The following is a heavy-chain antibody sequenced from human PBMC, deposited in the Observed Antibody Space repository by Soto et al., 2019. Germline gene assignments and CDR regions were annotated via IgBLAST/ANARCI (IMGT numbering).Heavy chain of an antibody. Sequence: EVQLLESGGGLVQPGGSLRLSCAASGFTFSSCAMSWVRQAPGKGLEWVSTSSVIGGSTHYADSVRGRFTISRDNSKNTLYLQRNSLRAEDTAVYYCAKDHIAAAGPFDYWGQGTLVTVSS. D-gene: IGHD6-13*01. CDR1: GFTFSSCA. J-gene: IGHJ4*02. CDR3: AKDHIAAAGPFDY. V-gene: IGHV3-23*01. CDR2: SSVIGGST.